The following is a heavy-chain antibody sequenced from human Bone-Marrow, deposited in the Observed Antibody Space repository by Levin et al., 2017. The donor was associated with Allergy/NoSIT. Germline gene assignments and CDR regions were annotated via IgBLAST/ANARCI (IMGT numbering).Heavy chain of an antibody. J-gene: IGHJ6*02. CDR2: ISYNGNDK. CDR3: VKSSGNYFYYYGMDV. V-gene: IGHV3-30*03. CDR1: GFPFSSYA. D-gene: IGHD1-26*01. Sequence: PGGSLRLSCAASGFPFSSYAMHWVRQAPGKGLEWVTQISYNGNDKYYTDSVTGRFNISRDNSKNPLYLQMKSLRAEDTALYYCVKSSGNYFYYYGMDVWGQATTVTVSS.